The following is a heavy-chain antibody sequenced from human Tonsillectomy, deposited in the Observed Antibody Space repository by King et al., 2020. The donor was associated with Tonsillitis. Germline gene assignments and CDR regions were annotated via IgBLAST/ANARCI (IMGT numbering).Heavy chain of an antibody. J-gene: IGHJ2*01. D-gene: IGHD6-13*01. V-gene: IGHV4-30-2*01. CDR1: GGSISSGGYS. Sequence: QLQESGSGLVKPSQTLSLTCAVSGGSISSGGYSWSWIRQPPGKGLEWIGYIYHSGSTYYNPSLKSRVTISVDRSKNQFSLKLSSVTATGTAVYYCARTTLGIAAAHYWYFDLWGRGTLVTVSS. CDR3: ARTTLGIAAAHYWYFDL. CDR2: IYHSGST.